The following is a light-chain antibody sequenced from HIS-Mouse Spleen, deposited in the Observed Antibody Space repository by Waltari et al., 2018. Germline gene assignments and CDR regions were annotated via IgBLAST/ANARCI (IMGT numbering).Light chain of an antibody. CDR2: EGS. V-gene: IGLV2-23*03. CDR1: SRAVGSYNL. J-gene: IGLJ2*01. Sequence: QSALTQPASVSGSPGQSITISCTGTSRAVGSYNLVPWYQQHPGKAPKLMIYEGSKRPSGVSNRFSGSKSGNTASLTISGLQAEDEADYYCCSYAGSSTFEVFGGGTKLTVL. CDR3: CSYAGSSTFEV.